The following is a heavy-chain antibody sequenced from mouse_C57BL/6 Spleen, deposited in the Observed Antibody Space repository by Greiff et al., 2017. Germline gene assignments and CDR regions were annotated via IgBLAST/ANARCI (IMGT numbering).Heavy chain of an antibody. Sequence: QVQLQQPGAELVKPGASVKLSCKASGYTFTSYWMHWVKQRPGQGLEWIGMIHPKSGSTNYNEKFKGKATLTVDKSSSTAYMQLSSLTSEDSAVYYCARKSDDVDRAYAMDYWGQGTSVTVSS. CDR2: IHPKSGST. J-gene: IGHJ4*01. V-gene: IGHV1-64*01. D-gene: IGHD2-3*01. CDR3: ARKSDDVDRAYAMDY. CDR1: GYTFTSYW.